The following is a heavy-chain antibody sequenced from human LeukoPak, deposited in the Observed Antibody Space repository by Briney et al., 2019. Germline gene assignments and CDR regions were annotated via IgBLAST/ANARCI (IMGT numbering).Heavy chain of an antibody. CDR1: GYTFTGYY. D-gene: IGHD4-17*01. Sequence: ASVKVSCKASGYTFTGYYMHWVRQAPGQGLEWMGWINPNSGGTNYAQKFQGRVTMTRDTSISTAYMELSRLRSDDTAVYYCARAAGENGEPYFDYWGQGTLVTVSS. V-gene: IGHV1-2*02. CDR3: ARAAGENGEPYFDY. CDR2: INPNSGGT. J-gene: IGHJ4*02.